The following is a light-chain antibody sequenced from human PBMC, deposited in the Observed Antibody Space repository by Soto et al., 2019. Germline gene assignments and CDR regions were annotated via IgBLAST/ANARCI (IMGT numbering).Light chain of an antibody. CDR1: SSDVGNYKY. CDR3: CSHTTNYTYV. J-gene: IGLJ1*01. Sequence: QSVLTQPASVSGSPGQSITISCTGTSSDVGNYKYVSWYQQHPGKAPKLMIYEVSNRPSGVSNRFSGSKSGNTASLTISGLQAEDETDYYCCSHTTNYTYVFGTGTKVTVL. CDR2: EVS. V-gene: IGLV2-14*01.